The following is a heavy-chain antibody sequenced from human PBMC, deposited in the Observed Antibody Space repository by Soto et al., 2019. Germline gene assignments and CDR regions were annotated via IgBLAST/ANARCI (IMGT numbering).Heavy chain of an antibody. CDR2: INRSRSYT. J-gene: IGHJ2*01. V-gene: IGHV3-11*05. CDR3: ARTIAAAGGRRYFDL. D-gene: IGHD6-13*01. CDR1: GFTFSDYY. Sequence: QVQLVESGGGLVKPGGSLRLSCAASGFTFSDYYMSWISQAPGKWLEWVSYINRSRSYTNYADSVKGRFTISRDNAKNSLYLPMNSLGAEDTAVYYCARTIAAAGGRRYFDLWGRGTLVTVSS.